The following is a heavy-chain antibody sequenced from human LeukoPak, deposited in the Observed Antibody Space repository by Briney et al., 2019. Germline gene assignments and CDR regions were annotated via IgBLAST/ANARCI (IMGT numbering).Heavy chain of an antibody. CDR1: GYGFINYG. Sequence: ASVKVSCKASGYGFINYGFNWVRQAPGQGLEWMGWTNPYLRTATYAQNFQGRVTMTTDTSTSTAYMELRSLRSDDTAVCYCARDLSSGWNDYWGQGTLVTVSS. CDR2: TNPYLRTA. CDR3: ARDLSSGWNDY. J-gene: IGHJ4*02. V-gene: IGHV1-18*01. D-gene: IGHD6-19*01.